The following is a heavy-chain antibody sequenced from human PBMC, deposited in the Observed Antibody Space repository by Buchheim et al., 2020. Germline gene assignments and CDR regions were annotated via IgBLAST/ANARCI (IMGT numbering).Heavy chain of an antibody. V-gene: IGHV3-23*01. Sequence: EVQLLESGGGLVQPGGSLRLSCAASGFTFSTSAMSWVRQAPEKGLEWVSGVSGSGGSTYYADSVKGRFTISRDNSKNTLFLHMNSLRAEDTALDYCAKDVVGVPAATPGYFDSWGQGTL. J-gene: IGHJ4*02. CDR3: AKDVVGVPAATPGYFDS. D-gene: IGHD2-2*01. CDR2: VSGSGGST. CDR1: GFTFSTSA.